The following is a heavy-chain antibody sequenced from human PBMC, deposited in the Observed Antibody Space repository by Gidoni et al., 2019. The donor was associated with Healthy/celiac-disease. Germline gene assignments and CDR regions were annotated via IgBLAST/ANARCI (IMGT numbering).Heavy chain of an antibody. J-gene: IGHJ4*02. Sequence: QVQLQESGPGLVKPSQPLSLTCPVSGGSLSSGGYYWSWIRQHPGKGLEWIGYIYYSGSTYYNPALKSRVTISVDTSKNQFSLKLSSVTAADTAVYYCARERYSSSPYFDYWGQGTLVTVSS. CDR3: ARERYSSSPYFDY. D-gene: IGHD6-6*01. CDR2: IYYSGST. V-gene: IGHV4-31*03. CDR1: GGSLSSGGYY.